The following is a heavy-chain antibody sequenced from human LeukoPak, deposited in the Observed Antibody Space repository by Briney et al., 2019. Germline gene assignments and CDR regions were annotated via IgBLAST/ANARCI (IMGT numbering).Heavy chain of an antibody. D-gene: IGHD2-8*02. CDR2: ISGSGITT. J-gene: IGHJ2*01. V-gene: IGHV3-23*01. Sequence: PGGSLRLSCAASGFPFSTFAMNWVRQAPGKGLEWVSAISGSGITTHYVDSVKGRFIISRDNSKNTLYLQMNSLRAEDTAVYYCAKDEQPGGGWGRGTVVTVSS. CDR3: AKDEQPGGG. CDR1: GFPFSTFA.